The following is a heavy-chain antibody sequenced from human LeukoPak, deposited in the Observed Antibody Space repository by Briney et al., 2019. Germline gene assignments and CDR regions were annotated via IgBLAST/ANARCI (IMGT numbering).Heavy chain of an antibody. J-gene: IGHJ4*02. CDR2: IYHSGST. D-gene: IGHD4-17*01. V-gene: IGHV4-30-2*01. Sequence: PSQTLSLTCAVSGGSISSGGYSWSWIRQPPGKGLEWIGYIYHSGSTYYNPSLKSRVTISVDKSKNQFSLKLSSVTAADTAVYYCARLPSPRGKYGDPDYWGQGTLVTVSS. CDR3: ARLPSPRGKYGDPDY. CDR1: GGSISSGGYS.